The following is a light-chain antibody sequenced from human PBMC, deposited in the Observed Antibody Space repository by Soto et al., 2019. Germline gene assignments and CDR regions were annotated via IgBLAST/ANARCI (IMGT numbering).Light chain of an antibody. CDR2: DAS. CDR3: QQRRNWPLT. J-gene: IGKJ4*01. Sequence: EIGLTQSAATLSLSPGEGDTLXCRASQSTCGDFDWYQQKPGQPPRLLISDASNRANGIPARFSGSGSGTDFTLTISSLEPEDFAVYYCQQRRNWPLTFGGGTKVDIK. V-gene: IGKV3-11*01. CDR1: QSTCGD.